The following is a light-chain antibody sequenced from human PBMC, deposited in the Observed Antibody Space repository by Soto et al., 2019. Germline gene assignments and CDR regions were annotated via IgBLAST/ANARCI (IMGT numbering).Light chain of an antibody. Sequence: EIVLTQSPASLSLSPGERATISCRASHSVTTTYLAWYPQKPGQAPRFLIYGSSSSATGIPDRFSSSGSGTDLTITITIVEPEDFALYVCQQCATSQWPFGQGTKVDIK. CDR2: GSS. V-gene: IGKV3-20*01. CDR3: QQCATSQWP. CDR1: HSVTTTY. J-gene: IGKJ1*01.